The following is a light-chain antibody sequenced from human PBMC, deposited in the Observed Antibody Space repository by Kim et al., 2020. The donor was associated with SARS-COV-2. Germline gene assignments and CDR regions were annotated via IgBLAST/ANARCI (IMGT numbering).Light chain of an antibody. V-gene: IGLV2-23*02. J-gene: IGLJ2*01. CDR1: CGDVGNYNR. CDR3: CSYAGSSTFVV. CDR2: EVS. Sequence: WLPISCTGTCGDVGNYNRVSWYRRRPGKAPKLIIFEVSPRPSGVSDRFSGSKSGDTASLTISGLQAEDEGDYYCCSYAGSSTFVVFGGGTQLTVL.